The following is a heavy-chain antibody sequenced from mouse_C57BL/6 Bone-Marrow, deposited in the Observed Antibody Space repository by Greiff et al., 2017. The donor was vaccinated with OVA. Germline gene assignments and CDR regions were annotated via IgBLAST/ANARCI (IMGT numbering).Heavy chain of an antibody. J-gene: IGHJ4*01. CDR3: AKYDYDGGIPL. Sequence: VMLVESGAELARPGASVKMSCKASGYTFTSYTMHWVKQRPGQGLEWIGYINPSSGYTKYNQKFKDKATLTADKSSSTAYMQLSSLTSDDSAVYYCAKYDYDGGIPLWGQGTSVTVSS. CDR1: GYTFTSYT. CDR2: INPSSGYT. D-gene: IGHD2-4*01. V-gene: IGHV1-4*01.